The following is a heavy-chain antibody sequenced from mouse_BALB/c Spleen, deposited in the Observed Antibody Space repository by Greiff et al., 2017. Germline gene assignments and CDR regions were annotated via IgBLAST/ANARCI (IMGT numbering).Heavy chain of an antibody. D-gene: IGHD2-1*01. Sequence: QVQLQQSGPELVRPGVSVKISCKGSGYTFTDYAMHWVKQSHAKSLEWIGVISTYYGNTNYNQKFKGKATMTVDKSSSTAYMELARLTSEDSAIYYCARGGNHYAMDYWGQGTSVTVSS. CDR2: ISTYYGNT. J-gene: IGHJ4*01. CDR1: GYTFTDYA. V-gene: IGHV1-67*01. CDR3: ARGGNHYAMDY.